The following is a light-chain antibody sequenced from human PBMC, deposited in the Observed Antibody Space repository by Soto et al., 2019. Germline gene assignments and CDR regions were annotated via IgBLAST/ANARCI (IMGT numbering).Light chain of an antibody. J-gene: IGLJ3*02. CDR2: RNK. CDR3: AAWDDSLSGVV. Sequence: QSVLTQPPSASRTHAQRVTIACSGSSSNIGRNYVYWHQQLPGTAPKPLTYRNKQRPSGGPDRFSGSKSVTSASLAISELRSEDDAHYYCAAWDDSLSGVVVGGGTKLAVL. V-gene: IGLV1-47*01. CDR1: SSNIGRNY.